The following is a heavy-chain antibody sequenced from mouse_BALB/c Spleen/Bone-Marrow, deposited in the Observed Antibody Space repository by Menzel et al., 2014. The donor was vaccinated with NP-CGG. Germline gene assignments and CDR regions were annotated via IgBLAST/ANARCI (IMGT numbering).Heavy chain of an antibody. CDR3: ARLVYRYDEEGSAFVY. J-gene: IGHJ2*01. CDR2: INPYNGAT. V-gene: IGHV1-31*01. Sequence: EVQLQESGPELVKPGASVKISCKASGYSFAGYYMHWVKQSHVKSLEWIGRINPYNGATSYNQNFKDKASLTVDKSSSTAYMELHSLTSEDSAVYYCARLVYRYDEEGSAFVYWGQGTTLTVSS. CDR1: GYSFAGYY. D-gene: IGHD2-14*01.